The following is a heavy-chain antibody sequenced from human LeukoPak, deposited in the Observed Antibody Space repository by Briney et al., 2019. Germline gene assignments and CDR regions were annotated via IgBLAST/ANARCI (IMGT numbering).Heavy chain of an antibody. CDR1: GYTFTSYG. Sequence: ASVKVSCEASGYTFTSYGISWVRQAPGQGLEWMGWISAYNGHTNYAQKLQGRVTMTTDTSTSTAYMELRSLRSDDTAVYYCARRPVRGYSVYPPKGGAFDIWGQGTMVTVSS. V-gene: IGHV1-18*01. D-gene: IGHD5/OR15-5a*01. CDR2: ISAYNGHT. J-gene: IGHJ3*02. CDR3: ARRPVRGYSVYPPKGGAFDI.